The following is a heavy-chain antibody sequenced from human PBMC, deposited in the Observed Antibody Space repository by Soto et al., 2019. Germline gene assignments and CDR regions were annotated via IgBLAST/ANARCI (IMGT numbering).Heavy chain of an antibody. J-gene: IGHJ6*02. CDR3: ARTDCSSTSCYNYYYYGMDV. CDR2: INPGNGDT. Sequence: ASVKVSGKTSGYSFTKYGLHWVRQAPGQRLEWMGWINPGNGDTKYSQKFQGRVTITRDTSATTAYMELSSLRSEDSAVFYCARTDCSSTSCYNYYYYGMDVWGQGTTVTVSS. D-gene: IGHD2-2*01. V-gene: IGHV1-3*01. CDR1: GYSFTKYG.